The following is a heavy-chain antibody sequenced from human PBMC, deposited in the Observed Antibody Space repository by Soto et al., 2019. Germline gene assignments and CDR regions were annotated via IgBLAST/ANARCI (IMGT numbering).Heavy chain of an antibody. D-gene: IGHD5-18*01. Sequence: GASVKVSCKASGYTFTSYGISWVRQAPGQGLEWMGWISAYNGNTNYAQKLQGRVTMTTDTSTSTACMELRSLRSDDTAVYYCARDRRIQLWYSPPYYYGMDVWGQGTTVTVSS. CDR1: GYTFTSYG. CDR2: ISAYNGNT. J-gene: IGHJ6*02. CDR3: ARDRRIQLWYSPPYYYGMDV. V-gene: IGHV1-18*01.